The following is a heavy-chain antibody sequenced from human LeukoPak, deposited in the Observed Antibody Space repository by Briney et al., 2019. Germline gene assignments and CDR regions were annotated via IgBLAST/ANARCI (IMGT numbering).Heavy chain of an antibody. CDR1: GDSIISSSYY. CDR3: ATTTIRLGY. CDR2: ISNSGST. V-gene: IGHV4-39*07. Sequence: PSETLSLTCTVSGDSIISSSYYWGWIRQPPGKGLEWIGSISNSGSTYYNPSLKSRVTISVDTSNNQFSLKLSSVTAADTAVYYCATTTIRLGYWGQGTLVTVSS. D-gene: IGHD1-26*01. J-gene: IGHJ4*02.